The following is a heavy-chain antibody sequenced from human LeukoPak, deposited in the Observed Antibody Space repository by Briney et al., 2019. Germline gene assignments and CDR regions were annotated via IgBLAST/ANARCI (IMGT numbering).Heavy chain of an antibody. CDR3: ARVHGGYPFDH. V-gene: IGHV3-30*03. CDR2: ISYDGSNK. Sequence: GGSLRLSCAASGFTFSSYGMHWVRQAPGKGLEWVAVISYDGSNKYYADSVKGRFTISRDNSKNTLYLQMNSLRTEDTAVYYCARVHGGYPFDHWGQGTLVTVSS. J-gene: IGHJ4*02. D-gene: IGHD2-15*01. CDR1: GFTFSSYG.